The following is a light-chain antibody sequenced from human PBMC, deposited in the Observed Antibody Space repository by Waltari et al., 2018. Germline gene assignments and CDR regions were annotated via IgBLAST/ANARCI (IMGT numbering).Light chain of an antibody. J-gene: IGLJ2*01. CDR2: DVS. Sequence: QSALTQPASVSGSPGQSITISCTGTSSDVGGYDYVSWYQQRPGKAPKVMIYDVSNRPSGVSNRCSGSKSGNTASLAISGLQAEDEADYYCSSYTSTTTVIFGGGTKLTVL. V-gene: IGLV2-14*03. CDR3: SSYTSTTTVI. CDR1: SSDVGGYDY.